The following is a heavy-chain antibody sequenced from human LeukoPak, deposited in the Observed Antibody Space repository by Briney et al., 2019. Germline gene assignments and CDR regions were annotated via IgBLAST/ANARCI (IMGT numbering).Heavy chain of an antibody. V-gene: IGHV3-53*01. J-gene: IGHJ4*02. CDR1: GFNVRTNY. D-gene: IGHD3-3*01. CDR2: IFRDGST. CDR3: ARDFFDFWGGSWV. Sequence: GGSLRLSCAVSGFNVRTNYMSWVRQAPGEGLEWVSVIFRDGSTYYGDSVRGRFSISRDNSKNMVYLQMNNLRAEDTAVYFCARDFFDFWGGSWVWGQGTLVTVSS.